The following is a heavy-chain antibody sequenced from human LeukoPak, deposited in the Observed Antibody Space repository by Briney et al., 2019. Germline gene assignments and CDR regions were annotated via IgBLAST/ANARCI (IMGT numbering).Heavy chain of an antibody. CDR2: IHYNGYTT. D-gene: IGHD4/OR15-4a*01. CDR3: AKTIREIDTSHDY. Sequence: GGSLRLSCAASGFTLSNHAVSWVRQAPGKGLEWVSSIHYNGYTTYYADSVKGRSTISRDSSKNTLYLQMSSLRVEDTAVYYCAKTIREIDTSHDYWGQGALVTVSS. CDR1: GFTLSNHA. V-gene: IGHV3-23*01. J-gene: IGHJ4*02.